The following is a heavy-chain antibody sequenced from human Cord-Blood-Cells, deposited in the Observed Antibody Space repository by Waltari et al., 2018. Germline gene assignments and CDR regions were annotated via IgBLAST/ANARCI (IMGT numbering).Heavy chain of an antibody. CDR1: GVSFSGYS. J-gene: IGHJ3*02. CDR2: INHSGST. CDR3: ARGRGWDI. V-gene: IGHV4-34*01. Sequence: QVQLQQRGAGLLKPSETLSLTLAVSGVSFSGYSWSWIRPPPGKGLEWIGEINHSGSTNYNPSLKSRVTISVDTSRNQFSLKLSSVTAADTAVYYCARGRGWDIWGQGTMVTVSS. D-gene: IGHD2-15*01.